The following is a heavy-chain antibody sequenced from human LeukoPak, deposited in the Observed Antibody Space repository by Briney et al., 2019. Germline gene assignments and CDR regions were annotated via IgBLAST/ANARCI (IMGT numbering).Heavy chain of an antibody. V-gene: IGHV1-18*01. J-gene: IGHJ4*02. D-gene: IGHD6-13*01. CDR1: GSTFTSYG. Sequence: GASVKVSCKASGSTFTSYGISWVRQAPGHGLEWMGWISAYNGNTNYAKKLQGRGTMTTDTSTSTAYMVLRSLRSDATAVYYCARTAAAGTHYYDYWGQGTLVTVSS. CDR3: ARTAAAGTHYYDY. CDR2: ISAYNGNT.